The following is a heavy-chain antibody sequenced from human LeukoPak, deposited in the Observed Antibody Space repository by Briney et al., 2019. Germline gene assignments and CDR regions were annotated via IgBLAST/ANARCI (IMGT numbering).Heavy chain of an antibody. V-gene: IGHV1-18*04. Sequence: GASVKVSCKASGYTFTGYYMHWVRQAPGQGLEWMGWINTYNGNTDYAQKLQGRVTMTTDTSTSTAYMELRSLRSDDTAVYYCARDHLGSGSYSSGERVYWGQGTLVTVSS. CDR3: ARDHLGSGSYSSGERVY. CDR2: INTYNGNT. J-gene: IGHJ4*02. D-gene: IGHD1-26*01. CDR1: GYTFTGYY.